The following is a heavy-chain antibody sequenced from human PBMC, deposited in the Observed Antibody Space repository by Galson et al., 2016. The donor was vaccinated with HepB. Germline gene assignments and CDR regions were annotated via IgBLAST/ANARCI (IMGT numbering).Heavy chain of an antibody. D-gene: IGHD2-21*01. V-gene: IGHV3-23*01. J-gene: IGHJ3*01. CDR3: TIGCVGKYDALDV. CDR2: IGDTAGDT. Sequence: SLRLSCAASGFPFADYDMAWVCQAPGKGLVLVPSIRKSLEGVSIIGDTAGDTYHADSVQGRFTISRDNSRNTLYLQLNSLKAEDTALYYSTIGCVGKYDALDVWGQGAMVTVSS. CDR1: GFPFADYD.